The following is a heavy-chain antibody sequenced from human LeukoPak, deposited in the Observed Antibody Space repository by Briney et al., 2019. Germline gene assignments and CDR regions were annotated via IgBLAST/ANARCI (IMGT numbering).Heavy chain of an antibody. CDR3: ARDPKEVGALGLKRWFDP. D-gene: IGHD1-26*01. Sequence: GASVKVSCKASGYTFTGQYMHWVRQAPGQGLEWMGWINPNSGDTKSAQKFQGRVTMTRDTSTSTVYMELSSLRSEDTAVYYCARDPKEVGALGLKRWFDPWGQGTLVTVSS. CDR2: INPNSGDT. V-gene: IGHV1-2*02. J-gene: IGHJ5*02. CDR1: GYTFTGQY.